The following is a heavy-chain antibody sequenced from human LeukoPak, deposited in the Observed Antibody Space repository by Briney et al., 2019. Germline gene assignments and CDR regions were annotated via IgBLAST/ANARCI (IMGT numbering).Heavy chain of an antibody. CDR3: ATNPRGGVVPAAIYFDY. D-gene: IGHD2-2*01. CDR2: IYSGGST. V-gene: IGHV3-66*01. CDR1: GFTVSSNY. Sequence: PGGSLRLSCAASGFTVSSNYMSWVRQAPGKGLEWVSVIYSGGSTYYADSVKGRFTISRDNSKNTVYLQMNSLRAEDTAVYYCATNPRGGVVPAAIYFDYWGQGTLVTVSS. J-gene: IGHJ4*02.